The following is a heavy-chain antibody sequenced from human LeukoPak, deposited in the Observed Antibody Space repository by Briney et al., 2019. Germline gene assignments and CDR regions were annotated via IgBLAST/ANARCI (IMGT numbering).Heavy chain of an antibody. D-gene: IGHD6-6*01. J-gene: IGHJ3*01. CDR2: IYASGNA. V-gene: IGHV4-4*07. CDR1: GGSISTYY. Sequence: SETLSLTCTVSGGSISTYYWSLIRQPAGKGLEWIGRIYASGNANYNPSLKSRVTMSLDTSKNQFSLRLTSVTAADTAVYYCAREYSSSSGNNAFGVWGQGTMVTVSS. CDR3: AREYSSSSGNNAFGV.